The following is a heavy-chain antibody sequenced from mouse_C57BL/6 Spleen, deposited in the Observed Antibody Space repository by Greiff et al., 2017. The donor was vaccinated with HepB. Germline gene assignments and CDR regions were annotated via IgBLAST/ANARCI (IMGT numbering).Heavy chain of an antibody. V-gene: IGHV1-26*01. CDR3: AREGAWFAY. CDR2: INPNNGGT. Sequence: LVEPGASVKISCKASGYTFTDYYMNWVKQSHGKSLEWIGDINPNNGGTSYNQKFKGKATLTVDKSSSTDYMELRSLTSEDSAVYYCAREGAWFAYWGQGTLVTVSA. J-gene: IGHJ3*01. CDR1: GYTFTDYY.